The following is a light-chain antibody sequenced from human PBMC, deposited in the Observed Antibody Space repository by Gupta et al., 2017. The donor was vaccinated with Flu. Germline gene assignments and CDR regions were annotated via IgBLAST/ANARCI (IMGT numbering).Light chain of an antibody. CDR2: QVS. V-gene: IGLV2-14*01. J-gene: IGLJ2*01. CDR1: TGDLAGSPY. CDR3: STYTRTGTLV. Sequence: QSALTQPASVSGSPGQSVTISCTGTTGDLAGSPYVSWYQKHPGQAPKLILFQVSVRPSGVSSRFSGSKSGNTASLTISGLQPEDDSDYFCSTYTRTGTLVFGGGTKLTVL.